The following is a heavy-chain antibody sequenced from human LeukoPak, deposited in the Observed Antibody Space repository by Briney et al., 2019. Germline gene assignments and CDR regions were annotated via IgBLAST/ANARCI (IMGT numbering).Heavy chain of an antibody. J-gene: IGHJ6*02. D-gene: IGHD2-2*02. CDR3: ARYGIRGCTNTNCYTSYFYYGMDV. CDR1: GSRFVDYW. CDR2: IFPNVFDV. V-gene: IGHV5-51*01. Sequence: GGPLQISGQGSGSRFVDYWIGGVRRVHGKGPEGMGIIFPNVFDVKYNPSFKCQVTISVYKSISTAYVQWSSLDASDTAIYYCARYGIRGCTNTNCYTSYFYYGMDVWSQGTTVTVSS.